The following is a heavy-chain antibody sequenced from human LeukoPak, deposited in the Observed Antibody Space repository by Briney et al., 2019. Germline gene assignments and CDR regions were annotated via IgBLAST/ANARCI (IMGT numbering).Heavy chain of an antibody. D-gene: IGHD1-1*01. V-gene: IGHV3-9*03. J-gene: IGHJ3*02. CDR3: AKGEHAFDI. Sequence: PGGSLRLSCAASGFTFDDYAMHWVRQAPGKGLEWVSGISWNSGSIGYADSVKGRFTISRDNAKNSLYLQMNSLRAEDMALYYCAKGEHAFDIWGQGTMVTVSS. CDR2: ISWNSGSI. CDR1: GFTFDDYA.